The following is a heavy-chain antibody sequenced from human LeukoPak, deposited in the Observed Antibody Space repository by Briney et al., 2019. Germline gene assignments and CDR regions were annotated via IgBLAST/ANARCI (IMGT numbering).Heavy chain of an antibody. CDR3: ASGCTNGVCWGIDP. CDR2: INPNSGDT. V-gene: IGHV1-2*06. CDR1: GYTFTGYY. Sequence: ASVKVSCKASGYTFTGYYMHWVRQAPGQGLEWMGRINPNSGDTNYAQKFQGRVTMTRDTSISTAYMELSRLRSDDTAVYYCASGCTNGVCWGIDPWGQGTLVTVSS. J-gene: IGHJ5*02. D-gene: IGHD2-8*01.